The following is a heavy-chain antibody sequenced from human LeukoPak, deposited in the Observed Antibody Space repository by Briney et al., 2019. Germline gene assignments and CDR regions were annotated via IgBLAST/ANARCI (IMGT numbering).Heavy chain of an antibody. D-gene: IGHD3-22*01. CDR2: INWNGGST. Sequence: GGSLRLSCAASGFTFDDYGMSWVRQAPGKGLEWVSGINWNGGSTGYADSVKGRFTISRDNAKNSLYLQMNSLRAEDTALYYCAKDTDYYDSSGYYRAFDIWGQGTMVTVSS. J-gene: IGHJ3*02. V-gene: IGHV3-20*04. CDR3: AKDTDYYDSSGYYRAFDI. CDR1: GFTFDDYG.